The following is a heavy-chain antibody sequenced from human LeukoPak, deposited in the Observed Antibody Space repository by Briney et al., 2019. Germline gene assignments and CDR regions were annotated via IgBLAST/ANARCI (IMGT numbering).Heavy chain of an antibody. V-gene: IGHV3-30*02. CDR3: AKDHGADYGQYYYYMDV. CDR2: IPYDGSDK. Sequence: GGSLRLSCAASGFTFSAFGMHWVRQAPGKGLEWVTFIPYDGSDKYYADSVKGRFTISRDNSKNTLYLQMNSLRAEDTAVYYCAKDHGADYGQYYYYMDVWGKGTTVTISS. J-gene: IGHJ6*03. CDR1: GFTFSAFG. D-gene: IGHD4/OR15-4a*01.